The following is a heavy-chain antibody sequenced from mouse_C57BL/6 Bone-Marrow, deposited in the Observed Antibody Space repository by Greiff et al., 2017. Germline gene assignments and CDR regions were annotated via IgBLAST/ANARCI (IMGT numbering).Heavy chain of an antibody. J-gene: IGHJ3*01. CDR3: ARMRYHYEAGVAY. V-gene: IGHV1-55*01. Sequence: QVQLKQPGAELVKPGASVKMSCKASGYTFTSYWITWVKQRPGQGLEWIGDIYPGSGSTNYNEKFKSKATLTVDTSSSTAYMQLSSLTSEDSAVYYCARMRYHYEAGVAYWGQGTLVTVSA. CDR1: GYTFTSYW. D-gene: IGHD2-4*01. CDR2: IYPGSGST.